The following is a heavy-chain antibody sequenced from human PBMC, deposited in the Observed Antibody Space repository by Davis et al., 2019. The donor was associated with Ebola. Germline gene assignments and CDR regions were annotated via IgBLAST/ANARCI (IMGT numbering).Heavy chain of an antibody. D-gene: IGHD3-10*01. J-gene: IGHJ6*02. Sequence: MPSETLSLTCTVSGGSISSYYWSRIRQPPGKGLEWIGYIYYSGSTNYNPSLKSRVTISVDTSKNQFSLKLSSVTAADTAVYYCARDSRYYGSGSSYNYYYYYGMDVWGQGTTVTVSS. CDR1: GGSISSYY. CDR2: IYYSGST. CDR3: ARDSRYYGSGSSYNYYYYYGMDV. V-gene: IGHV4-59*01.